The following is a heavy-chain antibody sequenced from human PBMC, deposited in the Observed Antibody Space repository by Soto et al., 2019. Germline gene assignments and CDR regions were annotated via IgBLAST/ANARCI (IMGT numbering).Heavy chain of an antibody. Sequence: ASVKVSCKASGGTFSSYAISWVRQAPGQGLEWMGGIIPIFGTANYAQKFQGRVTITADESKNTLYLQMNSLRAEDTAVYYCARGGGSSFDPWGQGTLVTVSS. CDR2: IIPIFGTA. CDR1: GGTFSSYA. D-gene: IGHD2-15*01. V-gene: IGHV1-69*13. J-gene: IGHJ5*02. CDR3: ARGGGSSFDP.